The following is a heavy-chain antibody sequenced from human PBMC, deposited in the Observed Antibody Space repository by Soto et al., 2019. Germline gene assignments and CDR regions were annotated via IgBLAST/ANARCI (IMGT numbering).Heavy chain of an antibody. Sequence: TVGSLRLSCTASGFTFGDYAMSWVRQAPGKGLEWVGFIRSKAYGGTTEYAASVKGRFTISRDDSKSIAYLQMNSLKTEDTAVYYCTTSGDYDILTGYYPRGFYYYGMDVWGQGTTVTVSS. CDR3: TTSGDYDILTGYYPRGFYYYGMDV. V-gene: IGHV3-49*04. CDR1: GFTFGDYA. D-gene: IGHD3-9*01. CDR2: IRSKAYGGTT. J-gene: IGHJ6*02.